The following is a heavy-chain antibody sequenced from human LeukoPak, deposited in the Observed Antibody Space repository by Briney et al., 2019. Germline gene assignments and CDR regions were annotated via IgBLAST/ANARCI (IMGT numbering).Heavy chain of an antibody. J-gene: IGHJ4*02. CDR2: IYYSGST. V-gene: IGHV4-59*01. CDR1: GGSISSYY. Sequence: SETLSLTCTVSGGSISSYYWSWIRQPPGKGLEWIGYIYYSGSTNYNPSLKSRDTISVDTSKNQLSLKLSSVTAADTAVYYCARVVEGYYDSSGYYRVPYYYFDYWGQGTLVTVSS. CDR3: ARVVEGYYDSSGYYRVPYYYFDY. D-gene: IGHD3-22*01.